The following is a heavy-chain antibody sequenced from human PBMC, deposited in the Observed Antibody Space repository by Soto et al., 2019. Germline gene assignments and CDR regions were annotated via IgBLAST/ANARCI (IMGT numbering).Heavy chain of an antibody. J-gene: IGHJ4*02. CDR1: GYTLTELS. Sequence: ASVKVSCKVSGYTLTELSMHWVRQAPGKGLEWMGGFDPEDGETIYAQKFKGRVTMTEDTSTDTAYMKLSSLRSEDTAVYYSATAGFYDSSGYYYPRRYFVYWGQGTLVTVSS. V-gene: IGHV1-24*01. CDR3: ATAGFYDSSGYYYPRRYFVY. D-gene: IGHD3-22*01. CDR2: FDPEDGET.